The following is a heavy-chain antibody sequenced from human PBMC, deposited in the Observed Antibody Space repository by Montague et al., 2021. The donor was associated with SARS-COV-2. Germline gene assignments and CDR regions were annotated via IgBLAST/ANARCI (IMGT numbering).Heavy chain of an antibody. CDR3: ARVFPRWLQFDPYFDY. J-gene: IGHJ4*02. D-gene: IGHD5-24*01. CDR1: DGSLSSFY. Sequence: SETLSLTCAVSDGSLSSFYWNWVRQPPGKGLEWIGEINHGGSTNXXPSLKSRVTISVDTSKNQFSLKLSSVTAADTAVYYCARVFPRWLQFDPYFDYWGQGTLVTVSS. V-gene: IGHV4-34*01. CDR2: INHGGST.